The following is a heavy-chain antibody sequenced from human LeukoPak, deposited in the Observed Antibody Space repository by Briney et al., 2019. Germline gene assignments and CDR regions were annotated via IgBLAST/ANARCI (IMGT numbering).Heavy chain of an antibody. J-gene: IGHJ4*02. CDR2: ISSSSSTI. Sequence: GGSLRLSCAASGFTFSSYNMNWVRQAPGKGLEWVSYISSSSSTIYHADSVKGRFTVSRDNAKNSLYLQMNSLRAEDTAVYYCARGPPFGSGTYYVDYWGQGTQDTVSS. D-gene: IGHD3-10*01. CDR3: ARGPPFGSGTYYVDY. CDR1: GFTFSSYN. V-gene: IGHV3-48*01.